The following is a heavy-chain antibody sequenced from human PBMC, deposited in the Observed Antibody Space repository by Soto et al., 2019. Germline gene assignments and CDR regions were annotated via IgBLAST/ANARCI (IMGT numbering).Heavy chain of an antibody. Sequence: GESLKISCKGSGYSFTSYWIGWVRQMPGKGLEWMGIIYPGDSDTRYSPYFQGQVTISADKSISTAYLQWSSLKASDTAMYYCARFYCSSTSCYAGGVDYYYYYGMDVWGQGTTVTVSS. J-gene: IGHJ6*02. CDR2: IYPGDSDT. D-gene: IGHD2-2*01. CDR1: GYSFTSYW. CDR3: ARFYCSSTSCYAGGVDYYYYYGMDV. V-gene: IGHV5-51*01.